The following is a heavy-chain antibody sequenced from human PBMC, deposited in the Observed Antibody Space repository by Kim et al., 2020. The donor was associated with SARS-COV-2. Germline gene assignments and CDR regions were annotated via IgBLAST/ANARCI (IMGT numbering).Heavy chain of an antibody. Sequence: SVKGRFTISRDNAKNSLYLQMNSLRAEDTAVYYCARDSVGWGYYYYGMDVWGQGTTVTVSS. CDR3: ARDSVGWGYYYYGMDV. D-gene: IGHD6-19*01. V-gene: IGHV3-11*05. J-gene: IGHJ6*02.